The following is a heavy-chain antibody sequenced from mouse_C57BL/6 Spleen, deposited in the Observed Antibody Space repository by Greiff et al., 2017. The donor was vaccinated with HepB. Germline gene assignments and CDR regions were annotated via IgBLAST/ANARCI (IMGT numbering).Heavy chain of an antibody. V-gene: IGHV1-59*01. J-gene: IGHJ4*01. CDR1: GYTFTSYW. CDR3: ASQGYDAMDY. Sequence: QVQLQQPGAELVRPGTSVKLSCKASGYTFTSYWMHWVKQRPGQGLEWIGVIDPSDSYTNYNQTFKGKATLTVDTSSSTAYMQLSSLTSEDSAVYYCASQGYDAMDYWGQGTSVTVSS. D-gene: IGHD3-2*02. CDR2: IDPSDSYT.